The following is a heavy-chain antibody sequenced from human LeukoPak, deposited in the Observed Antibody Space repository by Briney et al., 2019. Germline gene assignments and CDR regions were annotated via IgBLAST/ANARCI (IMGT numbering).Heavy chain of an antibody. CDR1: GGSISSYY. J-gene: IGHJ4*02. CDR2: IYTSGST. Sequence: PSETLSLTCTVSGGSISSYYWSWIRQPAGKGLEWIGRIYTSGSTNYNPSLKSRVTISINTSKTQFSLKVSSVTAADTAVYYCARTRVPGSYSPKGPFDYWGQGTLVTVSS. CDR3: ARTRVPGSYSPKGPFDY. V-gene: IGHV4-4*07. D-gene: IGHD1-26*01.